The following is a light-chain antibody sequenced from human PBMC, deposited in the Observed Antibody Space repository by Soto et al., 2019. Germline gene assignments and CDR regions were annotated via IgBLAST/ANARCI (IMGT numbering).Light chain of an antibody. CDR1: QSVSRN. V-gene: IGKV3-20*01. Sequence: EVVLTKLPATLSLSPGERATLSCRASQSVSRNLAWYQQKPGQAPRLLIYGASTRATGIPDRFSGSGSGTDFTLTISRLEPEDFAVYYCQQYDSSSATFGRGTRLEIK. J-gene: IGKJ5*01. CDR2: GAS. CDR3: QQYDSSSAT.